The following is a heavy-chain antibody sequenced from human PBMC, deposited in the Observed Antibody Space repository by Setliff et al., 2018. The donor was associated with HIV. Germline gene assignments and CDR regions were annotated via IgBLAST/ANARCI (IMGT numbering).Heavy chain of an antibody. J-gene: IGHJ4*02. CDR3: MYGGRTATTH. CDR1: GFTFSDYY. Sequence: PGGSLRLSCAASGFTFSDYYLNWFRLAPGKGLEWISHITNTGSSTNYADSVKGRFTISRDNAKYSLYLQRNTLRVEDTAVYYCMYGGRTATTHWGQGTLVTVSS. D-gene: IGHD4-17*01. V-gene: IGHV3-11*04. CDR2: ITNTGSST.